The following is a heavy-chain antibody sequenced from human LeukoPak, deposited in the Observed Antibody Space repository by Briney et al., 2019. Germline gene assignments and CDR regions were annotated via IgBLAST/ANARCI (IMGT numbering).Heavy chain of an antibody. D-gene: IGHD2-21*02. CDR3: ARELPREVTLDY. CDR2: INSDGSRT. V-gene: IGHV3-74*01. CDR1: GFTLSSYE. J-gene: IGHJ4*02. Sequence: GGSLRLSCAASGFTLSSYEMHWVRQAPGKGLVWVSRINSDGSRTGYADAVKGRFTISRDNAKNMLYLRMNSLRAEDTAIYYCARELPREVTLDYWGQGTLVTVSS.